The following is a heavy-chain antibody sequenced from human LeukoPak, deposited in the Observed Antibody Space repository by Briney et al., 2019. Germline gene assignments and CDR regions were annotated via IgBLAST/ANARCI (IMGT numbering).Heavy chain of an antibody. V-gene: IGHV1-69*13. CDR3: ARTDCSGGSCYFFDP. CDR1: GGTFSSYA. D-gene: IGHD2-15*01. CDR2: IIPIFGTA. J-gene: IGHJ5*02. Sequence: SVKVSCKASGGTFSSYAISWVRQAPGQGLEWMGGIIPIFGTANYAQKFQGRVTITADESTSTAYMELSSLRSEDTAVHYCARTDCSGGSCYFFDPWGQGTLVTVSS.